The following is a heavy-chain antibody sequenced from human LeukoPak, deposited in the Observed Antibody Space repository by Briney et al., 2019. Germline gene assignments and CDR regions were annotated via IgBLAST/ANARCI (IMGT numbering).Heavy chain of an antibody. D-gene: IGHD1-26*01. CDR3: ATTSGRYLAFDY. J-gene: IGHJ4*02. CDR2: IYHGVRT. V-gene: IGHV4-30-2*01. Sequence: PSETLSLTCTVSGGSISSGDYYWSWIRQPPGKGLEWIGYIYHGVRTYYAPSLNSRVSISVDRSKNQFSLNLSSVTAADTAVYYCATTSGRYLAFDYWGQGTLVIVSS. CDR1: GGSISSGDYY.